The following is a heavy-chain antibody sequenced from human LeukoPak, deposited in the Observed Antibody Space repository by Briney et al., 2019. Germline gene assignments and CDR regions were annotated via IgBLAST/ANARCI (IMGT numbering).Heavy chain of an antibody. D-gene: IGHD3-22*01. CDR1: GYTFTGYY. CDR3: ARGYYDSSGYYYVD. Sequence: GASVMVSCKASGYTFTGYYMHWVRQAPGQGLEWMGWINPNSGGTNYAQKFQGRVTMTRDTSISTAYMELSRLRSDDTAVYYCARGYYDSSGYYYVDWGQGTLVTVSS. J-gene: IGHJ4*02. CDR2: INPNSGGT. V-gene: IGHV1-2*02.